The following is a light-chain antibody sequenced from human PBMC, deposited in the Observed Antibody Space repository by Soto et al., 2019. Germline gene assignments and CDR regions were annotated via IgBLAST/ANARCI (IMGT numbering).Light chain of an antibody. J-gene: IGLJ1*01. V-gene: IGLV1-44*01. CDR3: AAWDDSLNGYV. CDR2: SNN. CDR1: SSNIGSYF. Sequence: QPVLTQPPSASGTPGQRVTISCSGSSSNIGSYFVYWYQQLPGTAPKLLIYSNNQRPSGVPDRFSGSKSGTSASLAISGLQSEDEADYYCAAWDDSLNGYVFGTGTKVTVL.